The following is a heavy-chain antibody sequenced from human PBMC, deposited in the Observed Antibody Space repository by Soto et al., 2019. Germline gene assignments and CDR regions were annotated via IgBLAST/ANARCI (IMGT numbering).Heavy chain of an antibody. V-gene: IGHV4-59*08. CDR2: IYYGVTT. CDR3: ARLGAYYQSFDP. J-gene: IGHJ5*02. CDR1: GCSFSPNY. Sequence: KPSETLSLTCNVSGCSFSPNYWSWIRQPPGKGLEWVGYIYYGVTTSYNPSLKSRVTISLETSKNQFSLRLSSVTAADTAVYYCARLGAYYQSFDPWGPGTLVTVSS. D-gene: IGHD2-21*01.